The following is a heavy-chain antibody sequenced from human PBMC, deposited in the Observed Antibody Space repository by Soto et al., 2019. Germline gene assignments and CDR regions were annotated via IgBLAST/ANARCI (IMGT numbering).Heavy chain of an antibody. Sequence: VQLVESGGGLVQPGGSLRLSCAASGFTFSSYWMSWVRQAPGKGLEWVANIKEDGSEKFYVDSVKGRFTISRDNANNSLYLQMNSLRAEDTAVYYCARDRKVRGLISRYYMDVWGKGTTVTVSS. CDR3: ARDRKVRGLISRYYMDV. CDR1: GFTFSSYW. J-gene: IGHJ6*03. CDR2: IKEDGSEK. D-gene: IGHD3-10*01. V-gene: IGHV3-7*01.